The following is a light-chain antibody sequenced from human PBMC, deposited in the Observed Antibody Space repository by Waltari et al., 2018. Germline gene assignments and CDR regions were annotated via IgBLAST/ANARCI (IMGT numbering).Light chain of an antibody. Sequence: DIQMTQSPSSLSASVGDRVTITCRASQTVSDYLKWYQKQPGQAPKLLIYAASRVQRGVPSRFSGSGSGTDFTLSISSLQPEDFATYYCQQSYTMGYTFGQGTKLEIK. CDR3: QQSYTMGYT. CDR2: AAS. CDR1: QTVSDY. V-gene: IGKV1-39*01. J-gene: IGKJ2*01.